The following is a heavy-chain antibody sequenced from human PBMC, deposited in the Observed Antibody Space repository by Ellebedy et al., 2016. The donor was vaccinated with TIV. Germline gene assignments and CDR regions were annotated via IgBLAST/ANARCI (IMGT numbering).Heavy chain of an antibody. CDR3: SRGWSTPDS. V-gene: IGHV3-21*06. D-gene: IGHD2-15*01. CDR1: GFTFSNYN. J-gene: IGHJ4*02. Sequence: PGGSLRLSCVASGFTFSNYNMNWVRQSPGKGLEWVSSIRSTGSDKYYAESVKGRFTISRDNAQDTLFLQMNSLRAEDTDVYLCSRGWSTPDSWGQGTLVIVSS. CDR2: IRSTGSDK.